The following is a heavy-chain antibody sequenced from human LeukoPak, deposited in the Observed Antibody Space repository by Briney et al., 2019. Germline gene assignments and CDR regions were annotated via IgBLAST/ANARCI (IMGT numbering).Heavy chain of an antibody. CDR1: GYTFTSYG. V-gene: IGHV1-18*01. CDR2: ISAYNGNT. D-gene: IGHD2-2*01. CDR3: ARDNLGSSTSYYYYGMDV. J-gene: IGHJ6*02. Sequence: GASLKVSCKASGYTFTSYGISWVRQAPGQGLEWMGWISAYNGNTNYAQKLQGRVTMTTDTSTSTAYMELRSLRSDDTAVYYCARDNLGSSTSYYYYGMDVWGQGTTVTVSS.